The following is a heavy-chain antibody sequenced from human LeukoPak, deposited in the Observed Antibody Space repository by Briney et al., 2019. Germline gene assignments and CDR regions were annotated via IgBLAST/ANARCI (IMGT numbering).Heavy chain of an antibody. Sequence: GGSLRLCCAASGFTFSSYAMSWVRQAPGKGLEWVSAISGSGGSTYYADSVKGRLTISRDNSKNTLYLQMNSLRAEDTAVYYCAKDSISSLYYFDYWGQGTLVTVSS. D-gene: IGHD2-2*01. CDR1: GFTFSSYA. CDR2: ISGSGGST. J-gene: IGHJ4*02. V-gene: IGHV3-23*01. CDR3: AKDSISSLYYFDY.